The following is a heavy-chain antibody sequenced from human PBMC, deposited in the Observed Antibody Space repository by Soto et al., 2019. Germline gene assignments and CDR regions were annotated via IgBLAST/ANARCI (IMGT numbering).Heavy chain of an antibody. J-gene: IGHJ6*02. D-gene: IGHD6-13*01. Sequence: QVQLVQSGAEVKKAGSSVKVSCKASGGTLSSYTISWVRQAPGQGLEWMGRIIPIIGIANYAQKFHGRVTITADKSTSTAYMELSSLRSEDTAVYYCARDPFIAAADHYYYYGMDVWGQGTKVTVSS. CDR3: ARDPFIAAADHYYYYGMDV. V-gene: IGHV1-69*08. CDR1: GGTLSSYT. CDR2: IIPIIGIA.